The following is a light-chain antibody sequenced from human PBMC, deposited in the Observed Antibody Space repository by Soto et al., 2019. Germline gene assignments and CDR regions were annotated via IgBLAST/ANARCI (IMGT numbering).Light chain of an antibody. V-gene: IGKV1-33*01. J-gene: IGKJ4*01. Sequence: DIQMTQSPSSLSASVGDRVTITCQASQDISNYLNWYQQKPGKAPKLLIYDASNLETGVQSRFSGSGSGTDFTFTISSLQPEDIATYYCQQYDNLPLTFCGGTKVEIK. CDR3: QQYDNLPLT. CDR1: QDISNY. CDR2: DAS.